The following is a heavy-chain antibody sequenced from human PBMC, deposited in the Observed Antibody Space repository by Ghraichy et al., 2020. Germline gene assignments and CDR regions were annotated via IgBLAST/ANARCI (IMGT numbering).Heavy chain of an antibody. D-gene: IGHD6-13*01. CDR1: GDSVSSNSAA. V-gene: IGHV6-1*01. Sequence: QTLSLTCAISGDSVSSNSAAWNWIRQSPSRGLEWLGRTYYRSKWYNDYAVSVKSRITINPDTSKNQFSLQLNSVTPEDTAVYYCARDFYRQGYSSSWYYFDYWGQGTLVTVSS. CDR2: TYYRSKWYN. CDR3: ARDFYRQGYSSSWYYFDY. J-gene: IGHJ4*02.